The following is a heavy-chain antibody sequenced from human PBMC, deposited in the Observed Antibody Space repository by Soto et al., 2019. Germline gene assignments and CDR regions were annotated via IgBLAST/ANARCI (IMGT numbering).Heavy chain of an antibody. CDR2: ISGGSAYI. Sequence: PGGSLRLSCAASGFTFSSYTMDWVRQAPRKGLEWVSSISGGSAYIYYADSVKGRFTISRDNAKSSLSLQMNSLRAEDTAVYYCAREGPGRGIDVWGQGTTVTVSS. CDR1: GFTFSSYT. D-gene: IGHD3-10*01. CDR3: AREGPGRGIDV. V-gene: IGHV3-21*01. J-gene: IGHJ6*02.